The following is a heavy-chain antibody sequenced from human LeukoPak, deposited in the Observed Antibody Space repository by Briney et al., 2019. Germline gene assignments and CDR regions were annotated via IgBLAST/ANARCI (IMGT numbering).Heavy chain of an antibody. CDR3: ARHQKNHCSGGSCYWFDP. D-gene: IGHD2-15*01. V-gene: IGHV1-18*01. CDR2: ISAYNGNT. J-gene: IGHJ5*02. CDR1: GYTFTSYG. Sequence: ASVKVSCKASGYTFTSYGISWVRQAPGQGLEWMGWISAYNGNTSYAQKLQGRVTMTTDTFTSTAYMELRSLRSDDTAVYYCARHQKNHCSGGSCYWFDPWGQGTLVTVSS.